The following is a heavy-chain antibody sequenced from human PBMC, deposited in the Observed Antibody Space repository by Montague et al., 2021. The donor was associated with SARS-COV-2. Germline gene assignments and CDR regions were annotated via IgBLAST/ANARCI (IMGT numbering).Heavy chain of an antibody. CDR1: DGSISSPNW. CDR2: MSYTGNT. Sequence: SETLSLTCAVSDGSISSPNWWNWVRQHPGKGLEWIGEMSYTGNTNYNQSLKSRVTIFIDKSKNNFSLQLSSVTAADTAGYYCARGGTYHYGMDVWGQGTTVPVSS. V-gene: IGHV4-4*02. D-gene: IGHD3-16*01. J-gene: IGHJ6*02. CDR3: ARGGTYHYGMDV.